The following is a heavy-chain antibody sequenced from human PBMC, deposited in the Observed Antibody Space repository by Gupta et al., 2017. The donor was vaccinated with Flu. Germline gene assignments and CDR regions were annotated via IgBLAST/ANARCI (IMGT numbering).Heavy chain of an antibody. CDR3: AREDGNSWYYFDD. V-gene: IGHV3-33*01. Sequence: QVQLVESGGGVVQPGRSLRLSCAASGFNLSNYGMHWVRQAPGKGLDWVAIIWNDGTNKYYEDSVKGRFTISRDNSKNTLYLQMDNLRAEDTAVYYCAREDGNSWYYFDDGGQGTLVTVSS. J-gene: IGHJ4*02. CDR2: IWNDGTNK. D-gene: IGHD2/OR15-2a*01. CDR1: GFNLSNYG.